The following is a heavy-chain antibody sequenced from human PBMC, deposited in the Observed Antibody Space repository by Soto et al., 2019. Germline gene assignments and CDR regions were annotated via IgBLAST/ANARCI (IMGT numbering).Heavy chain of an antibody. D-gene: IGHD1-1*01. J-gene: IGHJ4*02. V-gene: IGHV5-51*01. CDR3: ARAPYNHDHGDFDF. CDR1: GFRFTNFW. CDR2: IYSRDSDT. Sequence: QSLNISCQTSGFRFTNFWIGWVRQRPGKGLEWMGIIYSRDSDTKYSPSFQGQVTISVDTSITTAYLQWSSLKASDTAVYYCARAPYNHDHGDFDFWGQGTMVTVS.